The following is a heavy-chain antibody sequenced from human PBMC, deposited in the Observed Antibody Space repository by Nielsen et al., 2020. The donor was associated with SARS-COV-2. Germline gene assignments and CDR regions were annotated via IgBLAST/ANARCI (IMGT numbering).Heavy chain of an antibody. CDR2: IYSDGSA. V-gene: IGHV3-66*01. D-gene: IGHD7-27*01. CDR1: GFTVSSNY. J-gene: IGHJ6*02. Sequence: GGSLRLSCAAFGFTVSSNYMSWVRQAAGKGLEWVSVIYSDGSASYADSVKGRFTISRDNFKNMLFLQMNSLRAEDTAVYYCARDNWGRMDVWGQGTTVTVSS. CDR3: ARDNWGRMDV.